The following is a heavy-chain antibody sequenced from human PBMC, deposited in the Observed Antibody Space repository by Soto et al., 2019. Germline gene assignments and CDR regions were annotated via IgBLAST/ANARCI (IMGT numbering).Heavy chain of an antibody. D-gene: IGHD2-8*01. Sequence: ASVKVSCKASGYTFTSYYMHWVRQAPGQGLEWMGIINPSGGSTSYAQKFQGRVTMTRDTSTSTVYMELSSLRSEDTAVYYRARCSGSDIVLMVYAIGEFDYWGQGTLVTVSS. CDR2: INPSGGST. CDR1: GYTFTSYY. J-gene: IGHJ4*02. CDR3: ARCSGSDIVLMVYAIGEFDY. V-gene: IGHV1-46*01.